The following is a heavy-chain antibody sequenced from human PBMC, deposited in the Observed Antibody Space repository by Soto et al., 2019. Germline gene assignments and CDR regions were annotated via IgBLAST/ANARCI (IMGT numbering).Heavy chain of an antibody. Sequence: QVQLQESGPGLVKPSETLSLTCTVSGGSISSYYWSWIRQPPGKGLEWIGYIHYSGSTNYNPSPVSRVTTSVDTSKNQFPLKPSSVTAADTAVYYCARRYGSCFDYWGQGTLVTVSS. J-gene: IGHJ4*02. D-gene: IGHD5-18*01. CDR3: ARRYGSCFDY. V-gene: IGHV4-59*08. CDR1: GGSISSYY. CDR2: IHYSGST.